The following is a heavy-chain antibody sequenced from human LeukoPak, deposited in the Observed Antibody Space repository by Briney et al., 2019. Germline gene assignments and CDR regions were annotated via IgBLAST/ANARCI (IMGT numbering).Heavy chain of an antibody. V-gene: IGHV1-2*07. CDR2: INHDSGGT. CDR1: GYTFTAYY. D-gene: IGHD3-22*01. J-gene: IGHJ5*02. Sequence: ASVKVSCKPSGYTFTAYYMHWVRQAPGQGLEWIGWINHDSGGTNYANKFQGRVTMTRDTSTSPASMALSRLRSDYTAVYYCPRAPYYYDRSGYSYNWFDPWGQGTLVTVSS. CDR3: PRAPYYYDRSGYSYNWFDP.